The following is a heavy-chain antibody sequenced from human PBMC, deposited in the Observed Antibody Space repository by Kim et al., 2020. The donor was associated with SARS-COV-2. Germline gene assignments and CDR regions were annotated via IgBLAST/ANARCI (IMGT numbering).Heavy chain of an antibody. V-gene: IGHV3-48*02. CDR3: VRVLWFGELSVDP. J-gene: IGHJ5*02. Sequence: YSPDYLNGRFTVSRDTAKNSLYLHMNSLRDEETAVYYCVRVLWFGELSVDPWGQGTLVTVSS. D-gene: IGHD3-10*01.